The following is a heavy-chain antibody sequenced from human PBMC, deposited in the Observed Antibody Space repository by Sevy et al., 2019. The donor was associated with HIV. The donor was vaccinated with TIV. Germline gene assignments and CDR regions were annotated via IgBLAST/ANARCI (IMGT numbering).Heavy chain of an antibody. CDR2: IYPGDFDT. CDR3: ARLYYGSGSYYNCFSDY. Sequence: GESLKISCKGSGYRFTSYWIGWVRQMPGKGLEWMGIIYPGDFDTGYNPSFQGQVTISVDKSINTAYLQWGSLKASDTAMYYCARLYYGSGSYYNCFSDYWGQGTLVTVSS. CDR1: GYRFTSYW. J-gene: IGHJ4*02. V-gene: IGHV5-51*01. D-gene: IGHD3-10*01.